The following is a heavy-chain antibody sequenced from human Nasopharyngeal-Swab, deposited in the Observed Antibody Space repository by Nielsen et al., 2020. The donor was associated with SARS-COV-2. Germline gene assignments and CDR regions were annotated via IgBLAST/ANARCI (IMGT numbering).Heavy chain of an antibody. D-gene: IGHD1-26*01. V-gene: IGHV5-51*01. J-gene: IGHJ4*02. CDR3: VRRAFSASYFYFDY. Sequence: KVSCKGSGYIFTSYWIGWVRQMPGKGLEWMGIIYPADSDSRYSLSFQGQVSISVDKSISTAYLQWNTLKASDTAIYYCVRRAFSASYFYFDYWGPGTLVIVSS. CDR1: GYIFTSYW. CDR2: IYPADSDS.